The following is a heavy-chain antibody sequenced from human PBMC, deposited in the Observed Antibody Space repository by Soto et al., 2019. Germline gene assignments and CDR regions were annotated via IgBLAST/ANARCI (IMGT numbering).Heavy chain of an antibody. CDR1: GYSFTSYW. CDR3: ARLYGGNSGMDV. Sequence: EVQLVQSGAEVKKPGESLRISCKGSGYSFTSYWVTWVRQMPGKGLEWMGRIDPSDSYTNYNPPFQGNVTISVDKSISTAYLQWISLKASDTAMYYCARLYGGNSGMDVWGQGTTVTVSS. V-gene: IGHV5-10-1*01. CDR2: IDPSDSYT. J-gene: IGHJ6*02. D-gene: IGHD4-17*01.